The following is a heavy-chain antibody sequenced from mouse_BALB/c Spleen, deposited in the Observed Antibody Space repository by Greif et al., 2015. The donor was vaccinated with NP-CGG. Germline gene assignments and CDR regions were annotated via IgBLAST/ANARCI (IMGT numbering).Heavy chain of an antibody. J-gene: IGHJ2*01. D-gene: IGHD1-1*02. CDR3: ARWGGLDY. Sequence: QVHVKQSGAELVRPGSSVKVSCKASGYAFSSYWMSWVKQRPGQGLEWIGQIYPGDGDTNYNGKFKGKATLTADKSSSTAYMQLSSLTSEDSAVYFCARWGGLDYWGQGTTLTVSS. V-gene: IGHV1-80*01. CDR2: IYPGDGDT. CDR1: GYAFSSYW.